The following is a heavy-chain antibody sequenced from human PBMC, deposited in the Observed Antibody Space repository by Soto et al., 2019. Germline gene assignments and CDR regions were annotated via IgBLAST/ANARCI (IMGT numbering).Heavy chain of an antibody. CDR1: GGSFSGYY. V-gene: IGHV4-34*01. CDR2: INHSGST. Sequence: QVQLQQWGAGLLKPSETLSLTCAVYGGSFSGYYWSWIRQPPGKGLEWIGEINHSGSTNYNPSLKSRVTISVDTSKNQFSLKLSSVTAADTAVYYCARAKITMVRGVIKGNWFDPWGQGTLVTVSS. D-gene: IGHD3-10*01. J-gene: IGHJ5*02. CDR3: ARAKITMVRGVIKGNWFDP.